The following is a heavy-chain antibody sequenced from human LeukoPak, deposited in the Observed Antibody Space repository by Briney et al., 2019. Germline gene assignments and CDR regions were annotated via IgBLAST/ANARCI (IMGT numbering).Heavy chain of an antibody. Sequence: SETLSLNCAVHYVALSGYYWTWIREPPGKGLEGIGEIHHSGSSNYNASLKSRVVISLDTSKNEFSLQLRSMTAADTALYFCARGGGQRRSWLDLWGQGTLVTVTS. CDR2: IHHSGSS. CDR1: YVALSGYY. CDR3: ARGGGQRRSWLDL. V-gene: IGHV4-34*01. J-gene: IGHJ5*02. D-gene: IGHD3-16*01.